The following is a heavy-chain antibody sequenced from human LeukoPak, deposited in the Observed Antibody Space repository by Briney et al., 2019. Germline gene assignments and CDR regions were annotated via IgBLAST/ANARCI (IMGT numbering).Heavy chain of an antibody. J-gene: IGHJ4*02. V-gene: IGHV3-33*06. D-gene: IGHD5-12*01. Sequence: PGGSLRLSRAASGFTFSSYGMHWVRQAPGKGLEWVAVIWYDGSNKYYADSVKGRFTISRDNSKNTLYLQMNSLRAEDTAVYYCAKSGIVATIPLDYWGQGTLVTVSS. CDR1: GFTFSSYG. CDR2: IWYDGSNK. CDR3: AKSGIVATIPLDY.